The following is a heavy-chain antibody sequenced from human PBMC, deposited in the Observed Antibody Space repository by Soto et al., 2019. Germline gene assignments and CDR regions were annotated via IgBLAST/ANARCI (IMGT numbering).Heavy chain of an antibody. J-gene: IGHJ5*02. V-gene: IGHV1-8*01. CDR1: GYTFTSYD. CDR3: ARVPQIHYDFWSGYITAPSWFDP. D-gene: IGHD3-3*01. Sequence: ASVKVSCKASGYTFTSYDINWVRQATGQGLEWMGWMNPNSGNTGYAQKFQGGVTMTRNTSISTAYMELSSLRSEDTAVYYCARVPQIHYDFWSGYITAPSWFDPWGQGTLVTVSS. CDR2: MNPNSGNT.